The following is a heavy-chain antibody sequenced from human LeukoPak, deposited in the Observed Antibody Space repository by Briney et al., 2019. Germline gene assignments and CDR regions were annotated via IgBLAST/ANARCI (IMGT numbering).Heavy chain of an antibody. CDR3: AKASEPGITMIVVVLYYFDY. D-gene: IGHD3-22*01. CDR1: GFTFSSYA. J-gene: IGHJ4*02. V-gene: IGHV3-23*01. CDR2: ISGSGGST. Sequence: QPGGSLRLSCAASGFTFSSYAMSWVRQAPGKGLEWVSAISGSGGSTYYADSVKGRFTISRDNSKNTLYLQMNSLRAEDTAVYYCAKASEPGITMIVVVLYYFDYWGQGTLVTVSS.